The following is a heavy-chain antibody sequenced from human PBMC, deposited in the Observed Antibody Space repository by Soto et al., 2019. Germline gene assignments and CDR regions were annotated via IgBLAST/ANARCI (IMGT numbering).Heavy chain of an antibody. V-gene: IGHV1-18*01. J-gene: IGHJ6*02. Sequence: QVQLVQSGDEVRKPGSSVKVSCKASGYIFVNYGIAWVRQAPGQGLEWMGWISPYSGNTNYASKVQGRLTMTTDTATSTAYMDLGSLTSDDTAVYDCAMVDNYVTPTPQDVWGQGTTVTVSS. CDR1: GYIFVNYG. D-gene: IGHD3-16*01. CDR2: ISPYSGNT. CDR3: AMVDNYVTPTPQDV.